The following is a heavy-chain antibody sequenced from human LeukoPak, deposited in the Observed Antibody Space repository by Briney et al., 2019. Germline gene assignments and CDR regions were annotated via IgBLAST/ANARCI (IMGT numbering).Heavy chain of an antibody. J-gene: IGHJ6*02. D-gene: IGHD6-13*01. Sequence: GGSLRLSCAASGFTFSSYAMSWVRQAPGKGLEWVSAISGSGGSTYYADSVKGRFTISRDNSKNTLYLQMNSLRAEDTAVYYCAKELISAAGITRLGSNYYYYYGMDVWGQGTTVTVSS. V-gene: IGHV3-23*01. CDR1: GFTFSSYA. CDR3: AKELISAAGITRLGSNYYYYYGMDV. CDR2: ISGSGGST.